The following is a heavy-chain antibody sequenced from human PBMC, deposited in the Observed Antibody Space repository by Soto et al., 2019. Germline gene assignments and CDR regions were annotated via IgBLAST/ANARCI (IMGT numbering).Heavy chain of an antibody. CDR1: GFTFSAYG. D-gene: IGHD3-3*01. CDR3: ARDRYDFWSGDYYYYGMGV. J-gene: IGHJ6*02. Sequence: GGSLRLSCAASGFTFSAYGMHWVRQAPGKGLEWVAVIWYDGSNKYYADSVKGRFTISRDNSKNTLYLQVNSLRAEDTAVYYCARDRYDFWSGDYYYYGMGVWGQGTTVTVSS. CDR2: IWYDGSNK. V-gene: IGHV3-33*01.